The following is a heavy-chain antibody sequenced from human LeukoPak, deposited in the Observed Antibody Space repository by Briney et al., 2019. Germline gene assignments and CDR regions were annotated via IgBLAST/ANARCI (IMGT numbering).Heavy chain of an antibody. J-gene: IGHJ5*02. CDR1: GYTFTSYY. CDR3: ARGDGGNWNPSLDP. CDR2: ISAYNGNT. D-gene: IGHD1-1*01. Sequence: GASVKVSCKASGYTFTSYYMHWVRQAPGQGLEWRGWISAYNGNTNYAQKFQGRVTMTRDTSISTAYMELSRLRSDDTAVYYCARGDGGNWNPSLDPWGQGTLVTVSS. V-gene: IGHV1-2*02.